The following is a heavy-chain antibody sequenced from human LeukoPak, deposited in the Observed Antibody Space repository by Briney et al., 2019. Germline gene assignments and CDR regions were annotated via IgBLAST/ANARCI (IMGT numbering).Heavy chain of an antibody. J-gene: IGHJ4*02. CDR3: ARDYGDSRVYYFDY. CDR2: ISSTGNYI. D-gene: IGHD4-17*01. Sequence: GGSLRLSCAASGFTFSSSGMNWVRQAPGKGLEWVSSISSTGNYIYYTESMKGRFTISRDNAKNSLYLQMNSLRAEDTAVYYCARDYGDSRVYYFDYWGQGTLVTVSS. CDR1: GFTFSSSG. V-gene: IGHV3-21*01.